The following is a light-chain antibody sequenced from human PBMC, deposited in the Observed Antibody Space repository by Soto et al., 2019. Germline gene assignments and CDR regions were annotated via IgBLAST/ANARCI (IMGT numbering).Light chain of an antibody. J-gene: IGKJ4*01. CDR2: AIS. Sequence: DIQLTQSPSSVSASVGDRVTITCRASQPVSSWLAWYQQKPGEAPKLLIYAISSLQTGVPSRFSGSGSGTDFTLTISSLQPEDFASYYWQEATSFTFGGGTKVEIK. CDR3: QEATSFT. CDR1: QPVSSW. V-gene: IGKV1-12*02.